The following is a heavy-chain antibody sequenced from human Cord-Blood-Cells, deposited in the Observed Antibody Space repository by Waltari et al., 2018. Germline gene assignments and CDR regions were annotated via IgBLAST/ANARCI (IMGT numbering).Heavy chain of an antibody. CDR1: GDSVSSNSAA. Sequence: QVQLQQSGPGLVKPSQTLSLTCAIPGDSVSSNSAAWHWIRQSPSSGLEWLGRTYYRSKWYNDYAVSVKSRITINPDTSKNQFSLQLNSVTPEDTAVYYRARVGYYYGSGSYPPFDYWGQGTLVTVSS. J-gene: IGHJ4*02. CDR2: TYYRSKWYN. D-gene: IGHD3-10*01. CDR3: ARVGYYYGSGSYPPFDY. V-gene: IGHV6-1*01.